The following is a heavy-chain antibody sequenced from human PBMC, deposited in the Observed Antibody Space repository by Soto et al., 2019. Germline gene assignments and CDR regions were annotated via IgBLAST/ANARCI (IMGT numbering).Heavy chain of an antibody. V-gene: IGHV4-31*03. D-gene: IGHD5-12*01. Sequence: SETLSLTCTVSGGSISSGGYYWSWIRQHPGKGLEWIGYIYYSGSTYYNPSLKSRVTLSVDTSKNQFSLKLSSVTAADTAVYYCARKWRGGQDDGMDVWGQGTTVTVSS. CDR1: GGSISSGGYY. J-gene: IGHJ6*02. CDR2: IYYSGST. CDR3: ARKWRGGQDDGMDV.